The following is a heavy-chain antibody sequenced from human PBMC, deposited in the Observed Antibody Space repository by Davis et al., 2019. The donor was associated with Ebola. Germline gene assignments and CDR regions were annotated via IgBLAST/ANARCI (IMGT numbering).Heavy chain of an antibody. CDR2: IRYDGSNK. CDR1: GFTFSSYG. Sequence: PGGSLRLSCAASGFTFSSYGMHWVRQAPGKGLEWVAFIRYDGSNKYYADSVKGRFTISRDNSKNTLYLQMNSLRAEDTAVYYCAKDRDSGWYVPMDVWGQGTTVTVSS. CDR3: AKDRDSGWYVPMDV. D-gene: IGHD6-19*01. J-gene: IGHJ6*02. V-gene: IGHV3-30*02.